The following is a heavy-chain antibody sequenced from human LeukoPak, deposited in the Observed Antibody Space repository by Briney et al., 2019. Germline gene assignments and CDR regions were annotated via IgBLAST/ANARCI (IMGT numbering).Heavy chain of an antibody. CDR2: INPNSGGT. CDR3: ASLPGIAVAGDEYYFDY. CDR1: GYTFTCYY. Sequence: ASVKVSCKASGYTFTCYYMHWVRQAPGQGLEWMGWINPNSGGTNYAQKFQGRVTMTRDTSISTAYMELSRLRSDDTAVYYCASLPGIAVAGDEYYFDYWGQGTLVTVSS. J-gene: IGHJ4*02. V-gene: IGHV1-2*02. D-gene: IGHD6-19*01.